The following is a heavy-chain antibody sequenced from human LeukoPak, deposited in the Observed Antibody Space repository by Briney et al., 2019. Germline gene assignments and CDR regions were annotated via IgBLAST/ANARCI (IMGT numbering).Heavy chain of an antibody. CDR1: GDSINNEY. Sequence: SETLSLTCSVSGDSINNEYWTWIRQPPGKGLEWIGYMYNGGSAKYNPSLKSRVTILPDTPKNQFSLKLSSVTAADTAVYFCARHGGGGSDYWGQGTLVTVSS. CDR2: MYNGGSA. D-gene: IGHD3-16*01. V-gene: IGHV4-59*08. J-gene: IGHJ4*02. CDR3: ARHGGGGSDY.